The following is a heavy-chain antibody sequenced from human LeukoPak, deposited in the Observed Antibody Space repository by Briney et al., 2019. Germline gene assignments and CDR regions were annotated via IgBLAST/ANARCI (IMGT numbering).Heavy chain of an antibody. CDR1: GFTFSSHW. Sequence: QAGGSLRLSCAASGFTFSSHWMHWVRQAPGKGLVWVSRINSDGSSTSYADSVKGRFTISRDNAKNTLYLQMNSLRAEDTAVYYCARMTLVVVVTAIRYYYYYMDVWGKGTTVTVSS. J-gene: IGHJ6*03. CDR2: INSDGSST. D-gene: IGHD2-21*02. CDR3: ARMTLVVVVTAIRYYYYYMDV. V-gene: IGHV3-74*01.